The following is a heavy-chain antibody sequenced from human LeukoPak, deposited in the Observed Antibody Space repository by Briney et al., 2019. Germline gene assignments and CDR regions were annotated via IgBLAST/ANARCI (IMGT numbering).Heavy chain of an antibody. CDR2: ISTYSGDT. J-gene: IGHJ4*02. CDR3: ARVEYSSGRGDH. CDR1: HYSFINYG. Sequence: ASVTVSFKAGHYSFINYGLTWVRQAPGQGLVWMGWISTYSGDTNYAQTFQGTVTLTRDTSTSTAYMDLNNLTPDDTAVYYCARVEYSSGRGDHWGQGTLVTVSS. D-gene: IGHD3-22*01. V-gene: IGHV1-18*01.